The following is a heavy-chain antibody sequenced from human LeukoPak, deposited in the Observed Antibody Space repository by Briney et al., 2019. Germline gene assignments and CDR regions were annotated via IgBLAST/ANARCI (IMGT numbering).Heavy chain of an antibody. CDR1: GFTFSSYA. D-gene: IGHD4-17*01. J-gene: IGHJ6*02. V-gene: IGHV3-23*01. CDR3: ARWSAVTTQNYGMDV. CDR2: ISGSGGST. Sequence: GGSLRLSCAASGFTFSSYAMSWVRQAPGKGLEWVSAISGSGGSTYYADSVKGRFTISRDNSKNTLYLQMGSLRTEDMAVYYCARWSAVTTQNYGMDVWGQGTTVTVSS.